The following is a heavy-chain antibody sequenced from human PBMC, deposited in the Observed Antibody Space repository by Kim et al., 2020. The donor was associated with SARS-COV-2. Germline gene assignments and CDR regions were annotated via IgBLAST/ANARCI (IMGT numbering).Heavy chain of an antibody. V-gene: IGHV3-53*01. D-gene: IGHD3-10*01. J-gene: IGHJ4*02. CDR3: ARDDHY. CDR2: IYDGGTT. Sequence: GGSLRLSCAGSGLTVSGNYMSWVRQAPGKGLEWVSVIYDGGTTNYANSVKGRFTISRDNSKNTLYLQKNSLSAEDTAVYYCARDDHYWGQGTLVNVSS. CDR1: GLTVSGNY.